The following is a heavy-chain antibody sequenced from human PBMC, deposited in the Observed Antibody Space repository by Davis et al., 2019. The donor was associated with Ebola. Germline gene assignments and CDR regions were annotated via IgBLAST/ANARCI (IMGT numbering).Heavy chain of an antibody. CDR1: GFTFSSYP. V-gene: IGHV3-21*01. CDR2: ISSSGTYI. CDR3: AREGGGRYSYDY. Sequence: GGSLRLSCAASGFTFSSYPIYWVRQAPGKGLEWVSSISSSGTYIYYADSVKGRFTISRDNAKNSLFLQMNSLRGEDTAVYYCAREGGGRYSYDYWGQGTLVTVSA. D-gene: IGHD2-21*01. J-gene: IGHJ4*02.